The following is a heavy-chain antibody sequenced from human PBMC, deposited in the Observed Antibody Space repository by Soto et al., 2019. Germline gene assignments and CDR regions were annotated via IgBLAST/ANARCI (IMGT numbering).Heavy chain of an antibody. CDR2: ISAYNGNT. D-gene: IGHD3-10*01. Sequence: QVQLVQSGAEVKKPGASVKVSCKASGYTFTSYGISWVRQAPGQGLEWMGWISAYNGNTNYAQKLQGRVTMTTDTSTSTAYLELRSLRSDDTAVYYCARAQVRGVITTRWFDPWGQGTLVTVSS. CDR3: ARAQVRGVITTRWFDP. J-gene: IGHJ5*02. V-gene: IGHV1-18*01. CDR1: GYTFTSYG.